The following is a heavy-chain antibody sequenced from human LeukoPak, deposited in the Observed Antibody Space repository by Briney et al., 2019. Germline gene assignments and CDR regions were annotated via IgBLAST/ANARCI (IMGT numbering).Heavy chain of an antibody. V-gene: IGHV1-18*01. CDR3: ARSMHCSGGSCYYYYGMDV. D-gene: IGHD2-15*01. Sequence: ASVKVSCKASGYTFTSYGISWVRQAPGQGLEWMGWISAYNGNTNYAQKLQGRVTMTTDTSTSTAYMELRSLRSDDTAVYYCARSMHCSGGSCYYYYGMDVWGQGTTVTVSS. J-gene: IGHJ6*02. CDR1: GYTFTSYG. CDR2: ISAYNGNT.